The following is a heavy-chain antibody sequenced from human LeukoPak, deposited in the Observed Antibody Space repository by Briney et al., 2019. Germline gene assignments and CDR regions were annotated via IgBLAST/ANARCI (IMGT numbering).Heavy chain of an antibody. J-gene: IGHJ6*03. V-gene: IGHV4-59*12. CDR1: GGSISSYY. Sequence: SETLSLTCTVSGGSISSYYWSWIRQPPGKGLEWIGYIYYSGSTNYNPSLKSRVTMSVDTSKNQFSLKLSSVTAADTAVYYCARAGDFWSGYPSRNYMDVWGKGTTVTVSS. CDR3: ARAGDFWSGYPSRNYMDV. D-gene: IGHD3-3*01. CDR2: IYYSGST.